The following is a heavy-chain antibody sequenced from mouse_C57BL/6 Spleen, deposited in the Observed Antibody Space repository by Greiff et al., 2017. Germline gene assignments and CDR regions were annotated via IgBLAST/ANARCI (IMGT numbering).Heavy chain of an antibody. J-gene: IGHJ2*01. V-gene: IGHV5-6*01. CDR3: ARLLITTESYFDY. CDR2: ISSGGSYT. CDR1: GFTFSSYG. Sequence: EVMLVESGGDLVKPGGSLKLSCAASGFTFSSYGMSWVRQTPDKRLEWVATISSGGSYTYYPDSVKGRFTISRDNAKNTLYLQMSSLKSEETAMYYCARLLITTESYFDYWGQGTTLTVSS. D-gene: IGHD1-1*01.